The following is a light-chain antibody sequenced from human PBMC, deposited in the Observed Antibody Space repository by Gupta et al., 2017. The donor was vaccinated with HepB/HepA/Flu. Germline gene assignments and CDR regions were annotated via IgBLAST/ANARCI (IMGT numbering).Light chain of an antibody. J-gene: IGKJ4*01. CDR3: QHDNNLPLS. CDR1: QSVGNN. CDR2: GAS. Sequence: EIIMTQSPATLSVSPGERATLSCRASQSVGNNLAWYQHIAGQAPRLLIFGASTRAPGIPARFSGSGSGTELTLTISSLQSEDFAIYYCQHDNNLPLSFGRGTKVEIK. V-gene: IGKV3-15*01.